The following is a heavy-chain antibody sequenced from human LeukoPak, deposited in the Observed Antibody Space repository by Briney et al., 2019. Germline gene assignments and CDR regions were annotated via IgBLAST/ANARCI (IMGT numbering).Heavy chain of an antibody. CDR2: IWYDGSNK. V-gene: IGHV3-33*01. D-gene: IGHD5-18*01. J-gene: IGHJ4*02. Sequence: PGGSLRLSCAASGFTFSSYGMHWVRQAPGKGLEWVAVIWYDGSNKYYADSAKGRFTISRDNSKNTLYLQMNSLRAEDTAVYYCARSGRQLWSYYFDYWGQGTLVTVSS. CDR1: GFTFSSYG. CDR3: ARSGRQLWSYYFDY.